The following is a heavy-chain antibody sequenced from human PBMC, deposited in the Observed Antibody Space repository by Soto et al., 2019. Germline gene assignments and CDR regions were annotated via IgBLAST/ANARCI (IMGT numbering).Heavy chain of an antibody. D-gene: IGHD2-2*01. CDR2: IWYDGSSK. Sequence: GGSLRLSCAASGFTFSSYGMHWVRQAPGKGLEWVAVIWYDGSSKCYADSVKGRFTISRDNSKNTLYLQMSSLRAEDTAVYYCVRERYCSSTSCQTFDYWGQGTLVTVSS. J-gene: IGHJ4*02. V-gene: IGHV3-33*01. CDR3: VRERYCSSTSCQTFDY. CDR1: GFTFSSYG.